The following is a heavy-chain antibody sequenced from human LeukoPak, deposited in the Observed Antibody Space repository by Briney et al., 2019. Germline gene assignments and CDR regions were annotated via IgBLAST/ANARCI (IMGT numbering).Heavy chain of an antibody. CDR2: MTHIGST. J-gene: IGHJ4*02. CDR1: GGSISSYY. D-gene: IGHD6-13*01. V-gene: IGHV4-34*01. CDR3: ARGAGVAAAGTWAY. Sequence: PSETLSLTCTVSGGSISSYYWNWIRQPPGKGLEWIGEMTHIGSTNYNPSLKSRVTISVDTSKNQFSLKLSSVTAADTAVYYCARGAGVAAAGTWAYWGQGTLVTVSS.